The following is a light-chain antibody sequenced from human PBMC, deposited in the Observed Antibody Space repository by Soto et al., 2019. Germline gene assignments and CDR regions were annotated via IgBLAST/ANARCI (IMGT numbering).Light chain of an antibody. CDR1: QGLYNY. CDR2: DAS. CDR3: QQRISWPIT. V-gene: IGKV3-11*01. J-gene: IGKJ5*01. Sequence: EIVLTQSPATLSLSPGGRATLSCRASQGLYNYLAWYQQKPGQTPRLLIYDASTRATGIPARFSGDWSGTDFTLTIDTLEPEDFAVYYCQQRISWPITFGQGTRLEIK.